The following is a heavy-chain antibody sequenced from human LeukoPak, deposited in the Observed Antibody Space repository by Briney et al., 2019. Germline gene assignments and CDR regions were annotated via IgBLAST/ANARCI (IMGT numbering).Heavy chain of an antibody. J-gene: IGHJ4*02. CDR1: GFTFDDYA. V-gene: IGHV3-9*01. D-gene: IGHD5-18*01. CDR2: ISWNSGSI. Sequence: GRSLTLSCPASGFTFDDYAMHWLRQAPGKGLEGVSGISWNSGSIGYADSVKGRFTISRDNAKNSLYLQMNSLRAEDTALYYCAKDIFSYGYPGNFDYWGQGTLVTVSS. CDR3: AKDIFSYGYPGNFDY.